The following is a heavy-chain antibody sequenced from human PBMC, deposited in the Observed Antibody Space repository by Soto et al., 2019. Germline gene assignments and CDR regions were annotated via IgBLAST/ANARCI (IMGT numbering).Heavy chain of an antibody. V-gene: IGHV4-59*05. D-gene: IGHD3-10*01. J-gene: IGHJ3*02. CDR2: IYYSGST. CDR3: AHTMVRGVIIKRNSAFDI. Sequence: PSETLSLTCTVSGGSISSYYWSWIRQPPGKGLEWIGSIYYSGSTYYNPSLKSRVTISVDTSKNQFSLKLSSVTAADTAVYYCAHTMVRGVIIKRNSAFDIWGQGTMVTVSS. CDR1: GGSISSYY.